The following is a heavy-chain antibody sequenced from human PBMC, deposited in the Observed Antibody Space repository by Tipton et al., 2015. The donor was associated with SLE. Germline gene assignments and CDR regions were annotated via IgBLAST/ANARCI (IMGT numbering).Heavy chain of an antibody. J-gene: IGHJ3*02. V-gene: IGHV1-69*06. CDR1: GGTFSSYA. CDR3: ARAGGQYYYDSSGYPRAFDI. Sequence: QLVQSGAEVKKPGSSVKVSCKASGGTFSSYAISWVRQAPGQGLEWMGGIIPIFGTANYAQKFQGRVTITADKSTSTAYMELSSLRSEDTAVYYCARAGGQYYYDSSGYPRAFDIWGQGTMVTVSS. D-gene: IGHD3-22*01. CDR2: IIPIFGTA.